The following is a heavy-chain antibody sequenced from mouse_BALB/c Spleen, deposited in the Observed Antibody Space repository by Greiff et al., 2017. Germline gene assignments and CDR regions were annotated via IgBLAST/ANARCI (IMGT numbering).Heavy chain of an antibody. CDR3: ARSLTTATGYAMDY. D-gene: IGHD1-2*01. Sequence: QVQLQQSAAELARPGASVKMSCKASGYTFTSYTMHWVKQRPGQGLEWIGYINPSSGYTEYNQKFKDKTTLTADKSSSTAYMQLSSLTSEDSAVYYCARSLTTATGYAMDYWGQGTSVTVSS. CDR1: GYTFTSYT. V-gene: IGHV1-4*02. J-gene: IGHJ4*01. CDR2: INPSSGYT.